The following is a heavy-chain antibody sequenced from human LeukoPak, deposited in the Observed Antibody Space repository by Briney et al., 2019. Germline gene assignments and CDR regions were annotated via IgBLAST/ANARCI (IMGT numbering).Heavy chain of an antibody. J-gene: IGHJ4*02. CDR1: GFTASSNY. D-gene: IGHD6-13*01. Sequence: PGGSLRLSCAASGFTASSNYMNWVRQAPGKGLEWVSYISSSGSTIYYADSVKGRFTISRDNAKNSLYLQMNSLRAEDTAVYYCARVPYSSSWSTGNYFDYWGQGTLVTVSS. CDR2: ISSSGSTI. V-gene: IGHV3-48*03. CDR3: ARVPYSSSWSTGNYFDY.